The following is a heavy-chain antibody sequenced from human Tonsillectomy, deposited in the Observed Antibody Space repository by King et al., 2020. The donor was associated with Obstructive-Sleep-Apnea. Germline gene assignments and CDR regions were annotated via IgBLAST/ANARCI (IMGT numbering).Heavy chain of an antibody. V-gene: IGHV1-69*12. D-gene: IGHD3-3*01. Sequence: QLVQSGAEVKKPGSSVKVSCKASGGTFSSYAISWVRQAPGQGLEWMGGIIPIFGTANYAQKFQGRVTITADESPSTAYMELSSLRSEDTAVYYCARVYYDFWSGYYTGYYYYGMDVWGQGTTVTVSS. CDR2: IIPIFGTA. CDR3: ARVYYDFWSGYYTGYYYYGMDV. J-gene: IGHJ6*02. CDR1: GGTFSSYA.